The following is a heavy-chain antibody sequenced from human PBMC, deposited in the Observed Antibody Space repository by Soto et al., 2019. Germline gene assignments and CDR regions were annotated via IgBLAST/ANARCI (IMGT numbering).Heavy chain of an antibody. CDR1: GYTFTGYY. J-gene: IGHJ6*02. Sequence: ASVKVSCKASGYTFTGYYMHWVRQAPGQGLEWMGWINPNSGGTNYAQKFQGWVTMTRDTSISTAYMELSRLRSDDTAVYYCARESYDILTGYYYYGMDVWGQGPTVTVSS. V-gene: IGHV1-2*04. CDR2: INPNSGGT. CDR3: ARESYDILTGYYYYGMDV. D-gene: IGHD3-9*01.